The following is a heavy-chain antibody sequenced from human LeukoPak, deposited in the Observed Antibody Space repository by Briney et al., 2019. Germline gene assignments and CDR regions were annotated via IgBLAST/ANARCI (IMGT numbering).Heavy chain of an antibody. J-gene: IGHJ4*02. D-gene: IGHD3-10*01. CDR2: IYSSGST. CDR3: VGSGMSGVNFDL. Sequence: SETLSLTCTVSGDSITTYYWNWIRQPAGKGLDWIGRIYSSGSTNYNPSLKSRVTLSVDTSKNQFSLKLTSVTAADTAVYFYVGSGMSGVNFDLWGQGTLVTVSS. V-gene: IGHV4-4*07. CDR1: GDSITTYY.